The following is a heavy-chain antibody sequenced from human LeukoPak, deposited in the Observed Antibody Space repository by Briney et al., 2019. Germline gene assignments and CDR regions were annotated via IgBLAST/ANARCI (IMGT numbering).Heavy chain of an antibody. J-gene: IGHJ5*02. CDR1: SGSVNNYY. D-gene: IGHD1-1*01. CDR3: ARHRTTHVLPSKGFRYGQNWFDP. CDR2: IYYTGST. V-gene: IGHV4-59*08. Sequence: SETLSLTCTVSSGSVNNYYWTWIRQPPGKGLEWIGYIYYTGSTNYNPSLNSRVTISIDTSKNQFFLRLRSVTAADTAVYYCARHRTTHVLPSKGFRYGQNWFDPWGQGTRVTVSS.